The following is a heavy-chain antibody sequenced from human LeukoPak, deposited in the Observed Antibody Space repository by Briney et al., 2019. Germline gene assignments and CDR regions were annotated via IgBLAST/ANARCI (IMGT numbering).Heavy chain of an antibody. Sequence: TPSETLSLPCTVSGGSISSNSYYWGWIRQPPGKGLEWIGSIYYRGTTYYNPSLKSRVTISIDTSKNQFSLKLNSVTAPDTAVYCCSSHFSRGRRHTRYFLHWGQGTLVTVSS. V-gene: IGHV4-39*01. D-gene: IGHD2-21*01. CDR2: IYYRGTT. J-gene: IGHJ1*01. CDR3: SSHFSRGRRHTRYFLH. CDR1: GGSISSNSYY.